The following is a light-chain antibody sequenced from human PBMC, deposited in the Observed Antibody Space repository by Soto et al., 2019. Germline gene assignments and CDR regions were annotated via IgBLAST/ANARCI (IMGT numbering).Light chain of an antibody. J-gene: IGKJ1*01. CDR1: QSSSSY. Sequence: DIQMTQSPSSLSASVGARVTITCRASQSSSSYLNWYQQKPGKAPKLLIYAASSLQSGVPSRFSGSGSGTDFTLTISSLQPEDFATYYCQQSYSTLRGTFGQGIKVEIK. CDR2: AAS. V-gene: IGKV1-39*01. CDR3: QQSYSTLRGT.